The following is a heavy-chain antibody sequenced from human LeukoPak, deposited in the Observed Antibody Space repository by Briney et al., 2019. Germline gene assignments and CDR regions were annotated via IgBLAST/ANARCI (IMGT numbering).Heavy chain of an antibody. V-gene: IGHV1-8*01. CDR1: GYTFTSYD. CDR3: ARGYCSSTSCSNWFDP. D-gene: IGHD2-2*01. J-gene: IGHJ5*02. CDR2: MNPNSGNT. Sequence: GASVKVSCKASGYTFTSYDINWVRQATGQGLEWMGWMNPNSGNTGYAQKFQGRVTMTRNTSISTAYMGLSSLRSEDTAVYYCARGYCSSTSCSNWFDPWGQGTLVTVSS.